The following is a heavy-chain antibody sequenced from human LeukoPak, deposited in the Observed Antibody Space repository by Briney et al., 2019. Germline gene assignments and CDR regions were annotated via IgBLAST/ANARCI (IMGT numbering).Heavy chain of an antibody. V-gene: IGHV1-69*04. CDR3: ARIGTLGYCSGGSCPNNYYYFDY. J-gene: IGHJ4*02. CDR2: IIPILGIA. CDR1: GGTFSSYA. Sequence: SVKVSCKASGGTFSSYAISWVRQAPGQGLEWMGRIIPILGIANYAQKFQGRVTITADKSTSTAYMELSSLRSEDTAVYYCARIGTLGYCSGGSCPNNYYYFDYWGQGTLVTVSS. D-gene: IGHD2-15*01.